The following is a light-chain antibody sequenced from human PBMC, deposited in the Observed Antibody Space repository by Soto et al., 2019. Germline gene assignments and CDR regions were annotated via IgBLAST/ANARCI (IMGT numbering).Light chain of an antibody. Sequence: DIQMTKSPSTLSASVGDRVTITCRASQSISSWLAWYQQKPGKAPKLLIYKASTLQSGVPSRFSGSGSGTEFTLTSSSLQPDDSSTYYCQQYNYNWTFGQGTKVEIK. CDR2: KAS. V-gene: IGKV1-5*03. CDR1: QSISSW. J-gene: IGKJ1*01. CDR3: QQYNYNWT.